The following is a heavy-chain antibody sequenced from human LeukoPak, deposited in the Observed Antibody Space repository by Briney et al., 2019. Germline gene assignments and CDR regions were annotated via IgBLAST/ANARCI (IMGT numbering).Heavy chain of an antibody. V-gene: IGHV3-21*04. CDR3: AKERPYSSSLNLYYFDY. Sequence: PGGSLRLSCAASGFTFSSYSMNWVRQAPGKGLEWVSSISSSSSYIYYADSVKGRFTISRDNAKNSLYLQMNSLRAEDTAVYYCAKERPYSSSLNLYYFDYWGQGTLVTVSS. J-gene: IGHJ4*02. CDR1: GFTFSSYS. CDR2: ISSSSSYI. D-gene: IGHD6-13*01.